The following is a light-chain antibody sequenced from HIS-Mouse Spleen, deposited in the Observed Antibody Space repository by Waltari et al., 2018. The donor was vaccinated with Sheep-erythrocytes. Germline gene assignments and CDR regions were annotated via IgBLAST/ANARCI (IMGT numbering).Light chain of an antibody. CDR3: CSYAGSYNHV. Sequence: SYELTQPPSVSVSPGQTARITCSGDALPKQYAYWYQQKPGQAPVLVIYKDSERPSGFPERFSGSKSGNTASLTISGLQAEDEADYYCCSYAGSYNHVFATGTKVTVL. CDR2: KDS. J-gene: IGLJ1*01. V-gene: IGLV3-25*02. CDR1: ALPKQY.